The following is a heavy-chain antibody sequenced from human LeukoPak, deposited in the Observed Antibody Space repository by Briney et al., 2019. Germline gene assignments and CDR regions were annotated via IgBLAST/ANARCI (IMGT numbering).Heavy chain of an antibody. CDR1: GYTFTSYY. J-gene: IGHJ4*02. V-gene: IGHV1-46*01. CDR3: ARRESGN. CDR2: INPSGGST. Sequence: ASVKVSCKASGYTFTSYYMHWVRQAPGQGLEWMGIINPSGGSTSYAQKFQGRVTMTRDTSISTAYMELSRLRSDDTAVYYCARRESGNWGQGTLVTVSS. D-gene: IGHD3-10*01.